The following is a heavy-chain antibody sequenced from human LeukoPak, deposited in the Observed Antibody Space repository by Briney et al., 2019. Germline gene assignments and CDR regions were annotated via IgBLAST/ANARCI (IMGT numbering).Heavy chain of an antibody. D-gene: IGHD3-10*01. Sequence: GGSLRLSCAASGFTFDDYAMHWVRQAPGKGLEWVSGISWNSGSIGYADSVKGRFTISRDNAKNSLYLQMNSLRAEDTALYYCAKTGSSGNWYFDLWGRGTLVTVSS. V-gene: IGHV3-9*01. J-gene: IGHJ2*01. CDR3: AKTGSSGNWYFDL. CDR2: ISWNSGSI. CDR1: GFTFDDYA.